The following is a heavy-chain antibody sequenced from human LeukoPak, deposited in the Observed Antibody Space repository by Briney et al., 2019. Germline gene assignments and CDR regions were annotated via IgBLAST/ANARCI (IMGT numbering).Heavy chain of an antibody. V-gene: IGHV4-59*01. J-gene: IGHJ4*02. D-gene: IGHD4-23*01. CDR2: VYYRGTT. CDR1: VGSMSGDY. CDR3: ARGRSARRWDLPHLDL. Sequence: SGTLSLTRSVSVGSMSGDYWNWIRQSPADRLEWIGYVYYRGTTNHTLSLRSRIYISIDTSSNQFSLTLPSVNTVDTAIYYCARGRSARRWDLPHLDLWGRGTLVTVSS.